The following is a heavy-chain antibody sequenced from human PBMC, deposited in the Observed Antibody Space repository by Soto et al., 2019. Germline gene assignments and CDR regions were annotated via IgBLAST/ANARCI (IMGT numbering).Heavy chain of an antibody. Sequence: GGSLRLSCAASGFTFSSYGMHWVRQAPGKGLEWVAVISYDGSNKYYADSVKGRFTISRDSSKNTLYLQMNSLRAEDTAVYYCAKDSTIVVVMGPLTPLDYWGQGTLVTVSS. CDR3: AKDSTIVVVMGPLTPLDY. J-gene: IGHJ4*02. D-gene: IGHD3-22*01. CDR2: ISYDGSNK. CDR1: GFTFSSYG. V-gene: IGHV3-30*18.